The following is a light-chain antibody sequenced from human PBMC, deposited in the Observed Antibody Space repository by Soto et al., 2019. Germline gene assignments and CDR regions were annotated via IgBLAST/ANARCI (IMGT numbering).Light chain of an antibody. CDR1: QSVFSS. Sequence: EIVMTQSPATLSVSPGERATLSCRASQSVFSSLAWYQQKPGQAPRLLIYASATRATGIPYRFSGSGSGTEFPLIISRLQSEDSAVYYYQHNHSSPAFGQGTKVEIK. CDR3: QHNHSSPA. J-gene: IGKJ1*01. CDR2: ASA. V-gene: IGKV3-15*01.